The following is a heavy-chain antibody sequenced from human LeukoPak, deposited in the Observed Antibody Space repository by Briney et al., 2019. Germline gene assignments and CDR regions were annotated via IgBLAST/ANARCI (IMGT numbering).Heavy chain of an antibody. CDR3: ARVGLLWFGEHYGMDV. D-gene: IGHD3-10*01. J-gene: IGHJ6*02. V-gene: IGHV3-48*04. Sequence: GGSLRLSCAASGFTFSSYSMNWVRQAPGEGLEWVSYISSSSGTIYYADSVKGRFTISRDNAKNSLYLQMNSLRAEDTAVYYCARVGLLWFGEHYGMDVWGQGTTVTVSS. CDR2: ISSSSGTI. CDR1: GFTFSSYS.